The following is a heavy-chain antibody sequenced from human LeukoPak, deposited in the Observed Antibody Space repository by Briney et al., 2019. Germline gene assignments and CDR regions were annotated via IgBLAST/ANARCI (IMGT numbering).Heavy chain of an antibody. V-gene: IGHV3-23*01. CDR2: ISGSGGST. CDR3: AKFYDSSGYYSEYFQH. Sequence: GGSLRLSCAASGFTFSSYAMSWVRQAPGKGLEWVSAISGSGGSTYYADSVKGRFTISRDNSKNTLYLQMNSLRAEDTAVYYCAKFYDSSGYYSEYFQHWGQGTLVTVSS. D-gene: IGHD3-22*01. J-gene: IGHJ1*01. CDR1: GFTFSSYA.